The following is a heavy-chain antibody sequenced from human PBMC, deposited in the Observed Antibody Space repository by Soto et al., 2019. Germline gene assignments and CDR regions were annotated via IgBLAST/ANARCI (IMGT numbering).Heavy chain of an antibody. CDR3: GRPSVPGGSPSCHY. Sequence: SETLSLTCTVSGGSISSYYWSWIRQPPGKGLEWIGYIYYSGSTNYNPSLKSRVTISVDTSKNQFSLKLSSVTAADTAVYYCGRPSVPGGSPSCHYWGQGTLVTVSS. V-gene: IGHV4-59*08. J-gene: IGHJ4*02. CDR2: IYYSGST. CDR1: GGSISSYY. D-gene: IGHD1-26*01.